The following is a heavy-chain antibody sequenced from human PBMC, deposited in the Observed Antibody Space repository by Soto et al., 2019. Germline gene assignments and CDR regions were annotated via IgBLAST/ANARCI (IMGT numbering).Heavy chain of an antibody. J-gene: IGHJ5*02. D-gene: IGHD3-9*01. Sequence: QLQLVQSAAEVKKPGASVRVSCKAYGYPFIKYGTIGIRQAPEQGLEWMGWIKVDSGYTNYAQKFQGRVTMTADTSSDTAFMELRSLRLDDTAVYFCATSYDTGFDPWGQGTLVSVSS. V-gene: IGHV1-18*04. CDR1: GYPFIKYG. CDR3: ATSYDTGFDP. CDR2: IKVDSGYT.